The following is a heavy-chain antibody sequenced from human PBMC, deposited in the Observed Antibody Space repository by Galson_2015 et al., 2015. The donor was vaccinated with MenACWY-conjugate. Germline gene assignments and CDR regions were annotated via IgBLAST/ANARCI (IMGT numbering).Heavy chain of an antibody. CDR3: ARTGKSPRGSWYYFDY. CDR1: GFTFSSYA. D-gene: IGHD6-13*01. CDR2: ISYDGSNK. V-gene: IGHV3-30*04. J-gene: IGHJ4*02. Sequence: SLRLSCAASGFTFSSYAMHWVRQAPGKGLEWVAVISYDGSNKYYADSVKGRFTISRDNSKNTLYLQMNSLRAEDTAVYYCARTGKSPRGSWYYFDYWGQGTLVTVSS.